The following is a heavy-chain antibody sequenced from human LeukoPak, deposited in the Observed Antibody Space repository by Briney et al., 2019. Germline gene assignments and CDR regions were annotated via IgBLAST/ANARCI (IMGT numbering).Heavy chain of an antibody. Sequence: GGSLRLSCAASGFTSSNYWMHWVRQAPGKGLVWVSRINTDGSSTDYADSVKGRFTISRDNAKNTLYLQMNSLRAEDTAVYYCARDLDGYRSGNGAWGQGTLVTVSP. CDR2: INTDGSST. CDR1: GFTSSNYW. J-gene: IGHJ5*02. V-gene: IGHV3-74*01. CDR3: ARDLDGYRSGNGA. D-gene: IGHD5-12*01.